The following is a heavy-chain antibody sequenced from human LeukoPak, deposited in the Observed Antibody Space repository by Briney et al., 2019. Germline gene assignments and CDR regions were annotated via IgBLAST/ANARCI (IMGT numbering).Heavy chain of an antibody. CDR3: TTDPPRIAGIDY. CDR1: GFTFSNAW. Sequence: GGSLRLSCAASGFTFSNAWMSRVRQAPGKGLEWVGRIKSKTDGGTTDYAAPVKGRFTISRDDSKNTLYLQMNSLKTEDTAVYYCTTDPPRIAGIDYWGQGTLVTVSS. CDR2: IKSKTDGGTT. V-gene: IGHV3-15*01. J-gene: IGHJ4*02. D-gene: IGHD6-13*01.